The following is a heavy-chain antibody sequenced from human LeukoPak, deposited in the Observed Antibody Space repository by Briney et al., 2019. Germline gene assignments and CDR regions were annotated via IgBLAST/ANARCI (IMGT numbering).Heavy chain of an antibody. CDR1: GGSVSSTEFY. J-gene: IGHJ4*02. CDR3: ARLSKGRYFDYIFDY. V-gene: IGHV4-39*01. D-gene: IGHD3-9*01. CDR2: VYYTGST. Sequence: PSETLSLTCTVSGGSVSSTEFYWGWIRQPPGEGLQWIGNVYYTGSTYYNPSLNSRVTMSVHTSQNQFSLKMTSVTAADTAVYYCARLSKGRYFDYIFDYWGQGTLVTVSS.